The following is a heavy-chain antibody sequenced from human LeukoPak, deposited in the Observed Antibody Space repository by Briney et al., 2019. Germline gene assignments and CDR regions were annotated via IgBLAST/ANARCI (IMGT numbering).Heavy chain of an antibody. CDR3: ASSGSYRFDY. CDR2: IYYSGST. Sequence: SETLSLTCTISGDSTSSDRYYGGWVRQPPGKGLEWIGNIYYSGSTYYNPSLKSRVTMSVDTSKNQFFLKLNSVTAADTAVYYCASSGSYRFDYWGQGTLVTVSS. D-gene: IGHD1-26*01. J-gene: IGHJ4*02. CDR1: GDSTSSDRYY. V-gene: IGHV4-39*01.